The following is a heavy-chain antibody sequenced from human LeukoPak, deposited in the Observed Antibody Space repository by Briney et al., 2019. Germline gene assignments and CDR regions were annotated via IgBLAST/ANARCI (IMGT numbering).Heavy chain of an antibody. CDR3: TSSIGYCSGGSCRGNYCYMDV. CDR2: IRSKANSYAT. Sequence: PGGSLRLSCAASGFILSGTAMHWVRQASAKGVAWVGRIRSKANSYATAYAASVKGRFTISRDDSKNTAYLQMNSLKTEDTAVYYCTSSIGYCSGGSCRGNYCYMDVWGKGTTVTISS. J-gene: IGHJ6*03. V-gene: IGHV3-73*01. D-gene: IGHD2-15*01. CDR1: GFILSGTA.